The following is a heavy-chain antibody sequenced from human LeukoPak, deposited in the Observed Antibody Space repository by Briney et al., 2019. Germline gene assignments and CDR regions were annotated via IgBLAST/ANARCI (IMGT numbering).Heavy chain of an antibody. V-gene: IGHV4-4*02. J-gene: IGHJ4*02. D-gene: IGHD1-26*01. CDR1: GGSITTTNW. CDR2: VHLSGAT. Sequence: SETLSLTCAVSGGSITTTNWWSWVRQPPGKGLEWIGEVHLSGATNYNPSLESRVSMSIDTSKNHLSLEVTSVTAADPAIYYCTRGSGAFSPFGFWGRGTLLSVSS. CDR3: TRGSGAFSPFGF.